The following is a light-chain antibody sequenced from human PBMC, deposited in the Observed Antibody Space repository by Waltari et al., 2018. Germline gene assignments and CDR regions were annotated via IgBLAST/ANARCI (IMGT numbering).Light chain of an antibody. Sequence: DIVLTQSPATLSLSPGERATISCRASQSFSSYLAWYQQKPGQAPRLLIYYASNRATGIPARFSGSGSGTDFTLTISSLEPEDFAVYYCQQRSNWPLTFGGGTKVEIK. V-gene: IGKV3-11*01. CDR3: QQRSNWPLT. CDR2: YAS. CDR1: QSFSSY. J-gene: IGKJ4*01.